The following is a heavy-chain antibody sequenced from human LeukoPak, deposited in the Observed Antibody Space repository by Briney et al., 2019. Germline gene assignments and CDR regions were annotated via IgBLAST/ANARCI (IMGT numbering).Heavy chain of an antibody. CDR1: GYTFTSYG. CDR3: AREQGYSSSRHGAYYGMDV. Sequence: ASVKVSCKASGYTFTSYGISWVRQAPGQGLEWMGWISAYNGNTNYAQKLQGRVTMTTDTSTSTAYMELRSLRSDDTAVYYCAREQGYSSSRHGAYYGMDVWGQGTTVTVSS. V-gene: IGHV1-18*01. D-gene: IGHD6-13*01. J-gene: IGHJ6*02. CDR2: ISAYNGNT.